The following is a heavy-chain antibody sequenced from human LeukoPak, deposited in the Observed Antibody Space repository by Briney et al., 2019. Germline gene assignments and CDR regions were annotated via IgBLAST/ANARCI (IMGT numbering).Heavy chain of an antibody. CDR3: ARGLRYYGSGSYYNGGGYFGY. J-gene: IGHJ4*02. CDR1: GGSFSGYY. V-gene: IGHV4-34*01. CDR2: INHSGST. Sequence: SETLSLTCAVYGGSFSGYYWSWIRQPPGKGLEWIGEINHSGSTNYNPSLKSRVTISVDTSKNQFSLKLSSVTAADTAVYYCARGLRYYGSGSYYNGGGYFGYWGQGTLVTVSS. D-gene: IGHD3-10*01.